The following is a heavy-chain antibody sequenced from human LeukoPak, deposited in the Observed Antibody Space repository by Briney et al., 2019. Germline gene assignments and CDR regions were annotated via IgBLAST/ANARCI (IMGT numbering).Heavy chain of an antibody. J-gene: IGHJ4*02. CDR2: IWYDGSNK. V-gene: IGHV3-33*01. CDR3: ARGGPIAPLDY. CDR1: GFTFSSYG. D-gene: IGHD6-13*01. Sequence: GGSLRLSCAASGFTFSSYGMHWVRQAPGKGLEWVAVIWYDGSNKYYADSVKGRFTISRDTPKNTLYLQMNSLRAEDTAVYYCARGGPIAPLDYWGQGTLVTVSS.